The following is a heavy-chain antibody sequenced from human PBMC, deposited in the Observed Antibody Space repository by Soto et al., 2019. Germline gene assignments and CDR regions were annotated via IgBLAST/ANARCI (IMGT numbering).Heavy chain of an antibody. D-gene: IGHD2-2*01. Sequence: ASVKVSCKASGYDFTAYDINWVRQASGKGLEWMGWMNPINGATGSARRFQGRVAMTRNTATATAYLELTSLRSDESAVYFCGRGPSPRAPAGGTPYYYAMDVWGQGTTVTVSS. J-gene: IGHJ6*02. CDR1: GYDFTAYD. CDR2: MNPINGAT. CDR3: GRGPSPRAPAGGTPYYYAMDV. V-gene: IGHV1-8*02.